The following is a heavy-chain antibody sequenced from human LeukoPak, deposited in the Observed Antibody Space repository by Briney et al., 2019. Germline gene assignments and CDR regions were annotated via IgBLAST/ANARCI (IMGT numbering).Heavy chain of an antibody. CDR1: GFTFSSYA. CDR2: ISYDGSNK. J-gene: IGHJ5*02. V-gene: IGHV3-30-3*01. D-gene: IGHD6-19*01. Sequence: PGRSLRLSCAASGFTFSSYAMHWVRQAPGKGLEWVAVISYDGSNKCYADSVKGRFTISRDNSKNTLYLQMNSLRAEDTAVYYCARERIAVAGYNWFDPWGQGTLVTVSS. CDR3: ARERIAVAGYNWFDP.